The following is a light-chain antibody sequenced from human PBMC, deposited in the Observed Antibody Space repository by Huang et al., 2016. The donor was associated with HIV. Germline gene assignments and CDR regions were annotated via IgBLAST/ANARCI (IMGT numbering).Light chain of an antibody. CDR3: MQGKQLPYT. CDR2: ELS. CDR1: QGLLYREKFY. V-gene: IGKV2-29*02. J-gene: IGKJ2*01. Sequence: DIVMTQTPLSLSVTPGQPASISCKSSQGLLYREKFYVYWYLQKPGQAPQLLIYELSKRFSGGPDRCSGSGSPTDFTLKISRVETEDVGVCYCMQGKQLPYTFGQGTRLEIK.